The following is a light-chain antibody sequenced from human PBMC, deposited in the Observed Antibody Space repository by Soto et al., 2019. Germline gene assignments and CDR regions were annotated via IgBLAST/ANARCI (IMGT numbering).Light chain of an antibody. CDR2: GAS. J-gene: IGKJ1*01. V-gene: IGKV3-15*01. Sequence: EIVMTQSPATLSVSPGERATLSCRASQSISINLAWYQQKLGQAPRLLIYGASTRATDIPARFSGSGSGTEFTLTISSLQSEDYAVYYCQQYGSSPWTFGQGTKVEIK. CDR3: QQYGSSPWT. CDR1: QSISIN.